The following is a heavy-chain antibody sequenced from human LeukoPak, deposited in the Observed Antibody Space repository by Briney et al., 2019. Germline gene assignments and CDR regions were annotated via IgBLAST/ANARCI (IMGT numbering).Heavy chain of an antibody. V-gene: IGHV3-48*01. J-gene: IGHJ4*02. CDR3: ARGPTYYDFWSGYLPKVSHRFDY. CDR1: GFTFSSYS. CDR2: ISSSSSTI. D-gene: IGHD3-3*01. Sequence: GGSLRLSCAASGFTFSSYSMNWVRQAPGKGLEWVSYISSSSSTIYYADSVKGRFTISRDNAKNSLYLQMNSLRAEDTAVYYCARGPTYYDFWSGYLPKVSHRFDYWGQGTLVTVSS.